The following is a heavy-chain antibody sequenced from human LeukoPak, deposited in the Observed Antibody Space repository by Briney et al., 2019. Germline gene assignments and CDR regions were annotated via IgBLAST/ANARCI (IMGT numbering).Heavy chain of an antibody. CDR3: ARGSYSSSWKTFDY. Sequence: GGSLRLSCAASGFTFSSYAMHWVRQAPGKGLEWVALISYDGSISDYADSVKGRFTISRDNSKNTLYLQMNSLRADDTAMYYCARGSYSSSWKTFDYWGQGTLVTVSS. V-gene: IGHV3-30*04. CDR1: GFTFSSYA. D-gene: IGHD6-13*01. J-gene: IGHJ4*02. CDR2: ISYDGSIS.